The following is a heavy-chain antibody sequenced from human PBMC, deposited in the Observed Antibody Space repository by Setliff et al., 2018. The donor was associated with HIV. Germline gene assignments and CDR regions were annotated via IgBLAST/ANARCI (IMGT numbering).Heavy chain of an antibody. CDR1: GRSITSGGSY. Sequence: SETLSLTCSVSGRSITSGGSYWSWVRQNPGKGLEWIGYIYDSGKTHYNPSLRSRVSISADTSKNQFSLNLASVTAADTAVYYCARDRTSSGYTAAFEIWGQGTAVTVSS. D-gene: IGHD3-22*01. J-gene: IGHJ3*02. V-gene: IGHV4-31*03. CDR2: IYDSGKT. CDR3: ARDRTSSGYTAAFEI.